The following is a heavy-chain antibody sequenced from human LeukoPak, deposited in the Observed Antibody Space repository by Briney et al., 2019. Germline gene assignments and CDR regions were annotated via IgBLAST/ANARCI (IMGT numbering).Heavy chain of an antibody. CDR1: GFTFSSYA. CDR2: ISGSGGST. D-gene: IGHD3-3*01. V-gene: IGHV3-23*01. CDR3: ARSNGHYDFWSGFDY. J-gene: IGHJ4*02. Sequence: GGSLRLSCAASGFTFSSYAMSWVRQAPGKGLEWASAISGSGGSTYYADSVRGRFTISRDNAKNSLYLQMNSLRAEDTAVYYCARSNGHYDFWSGFDYWGQGTLVTVSS.